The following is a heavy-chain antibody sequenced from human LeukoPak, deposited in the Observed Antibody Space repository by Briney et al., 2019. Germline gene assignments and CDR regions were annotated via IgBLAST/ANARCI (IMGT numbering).Heavy chain of an antibody. CDR1: GGSFSGYY. Sequence: SETLSLTCAVYGGSFSGYYWSWIRQPPGKGLEWIGEINHSGSTNYNPSLKSRVTISVDTSKNQFSLKLSPVTAADTAVYYCARGPPDHYYGSGSYVYFDYWGQGTLVTVSS. CDR3: ARGPPDHYYGSGSYVYFDY. V-gene: IGHV4-34*01. CDR2: INHSGST. D-gene: IGHD3-10*01. J-gene: IGHJ4*02.